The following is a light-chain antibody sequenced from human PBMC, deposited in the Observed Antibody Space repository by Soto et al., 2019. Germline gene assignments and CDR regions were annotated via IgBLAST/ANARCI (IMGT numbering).Light chain of an antibody. CDR1: QGIRNA. J-gene: IGKJ4*01. CDR3: VQHDTDPLT. Sequence: DIQMTQSPSSLSASVGDKVTITCRASQGIRNALAWYQQKPGKAPKRLIYGASTLQSGVPSRFSGSGSATEFTPTITSLQPEDFATYYCVQHDTDPLTFGGGTKVDIK. V-gene: IGKV1-17*01. CDR2: GAS.